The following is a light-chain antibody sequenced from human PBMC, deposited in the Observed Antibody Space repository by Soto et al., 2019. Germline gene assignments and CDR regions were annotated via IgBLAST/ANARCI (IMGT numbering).Light chain of an antibody. CDR1: QSISSY. CDR2: AAS. J-gene: IGKJ3*01. Sequence: DLQMTQSPSSLSASVGDRVTLTCRASQSISSYLNWYQQKPGKAPKLLIYAASSLQSGVPSRFSGSGSGTDFTITISSLQHEDFATYYCQQSYSTPFTFGPGTKVDIK. V-gene: IGKV1-39*01. CDR3: QQSYSTPFT.